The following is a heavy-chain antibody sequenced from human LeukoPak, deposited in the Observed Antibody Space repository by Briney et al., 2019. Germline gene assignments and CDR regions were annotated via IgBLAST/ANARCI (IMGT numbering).Heavy chain of an antibody. CDR2: IYYSGST. D-gene: IGHD1-26*01. CDR3: ASSRSSGRYVY. Sequence: SETLSLTCAVYGGSFSGYYWSWIRQPPGKGLEWIGYIYYSGSTNYNPSLKNRVTISVDTSKNQFSLKLSSVTAADTAVYYCASSRSSGRYVYWGQGTLVTVSS. CDR1: GGSFSGYY. J-gene: IGHJ4*02. V-gene: IGHV4-59*01.